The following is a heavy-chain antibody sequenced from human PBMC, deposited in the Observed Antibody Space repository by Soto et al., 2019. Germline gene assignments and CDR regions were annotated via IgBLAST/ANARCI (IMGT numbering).Heavy chain of an antibody. CDR2: ISGSGGST. CDR3: AKRWRYCSGGSCYVAFDI. CDR1: GFTFSSYA. Sequence: EVQLLESGGGLVQPGGSLRLSCAASGFTFSSYAMSWVRQAPGKGLEWVSAISGSGGSTYYADSVKGQFTISRDNSKNTLYLQMNSLRAEDTAVYYCAKRWRYCSGGSCYVAFDIWGQGTMVTVSS. D-gene: IGHD2-15*01. J-gene: IGHJ3*02. V-gene: IGHV3-23*01.